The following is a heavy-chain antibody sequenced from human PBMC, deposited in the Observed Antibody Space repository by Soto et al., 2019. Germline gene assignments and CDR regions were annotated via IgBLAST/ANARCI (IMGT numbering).Heavy chain of an antibody. J-gene: IGHJ3*02. CDR3: ARRLVATIAYAFDI. D-gene: IGHD5-12*01. Sequence: GGSLRLSCDTSGFTFSNYVMTWVRQAPGRGLEWVANIKQDGSDKYYADSVKGRFTISRDNAKNSLYLQMNSLRAEDTAVYYCARRLVATIAYAFDIWGQGTMVTVSS. CDR2: IKQDGSDK. CDR1: GFTFSNYV. V-gene: IGHV3-7*03.